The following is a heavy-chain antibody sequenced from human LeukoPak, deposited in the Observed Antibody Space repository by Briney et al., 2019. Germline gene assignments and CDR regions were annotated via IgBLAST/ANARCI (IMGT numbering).Heavy chain of an antibody. CDR2: INIDERIT. CDR3: FREGGD. Sequence: PGGSLRLSCAASGFSFSTQRMHWVRQAPGKGLVWDSYINIDERITGYADSVKGRFTISRDNGKNTLYLQMNSLRVEDTAIYYCFREGGDWGQGTLVTVSS. V-gene: IGHV3-74*01. J-gene: IGHJ4*02. D-gene: IGHD3-10*01. CDR1: GFSFSTQR.